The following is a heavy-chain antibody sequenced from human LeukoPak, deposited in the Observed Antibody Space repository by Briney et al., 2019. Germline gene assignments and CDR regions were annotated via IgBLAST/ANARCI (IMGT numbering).Heavy chain of an antibody. D-gene: IGHD3-10*01. CDR2: ISSDGGNK. CDR3: ATYGAGTYVD. J-gene: IGHJ4*02. V-gene: IGHV3-30-3*01. Sequence: PGGSLRLSCAASGFTFSSYAMHWVRQAPGKGLEWVAIISSDGGNKYYADSVKGRFTISRDNSKNTVYLQMNSLRAEDTAVYYCATYGAGTYVDWGQGTLVTVSS. CDR1: GFTFSSYA.